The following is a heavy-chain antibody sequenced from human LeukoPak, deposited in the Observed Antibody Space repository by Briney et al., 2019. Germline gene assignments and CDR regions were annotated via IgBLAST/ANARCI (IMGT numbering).Heavy chain of an antibody. CDR2: ISGNGGST. V-gene: IGHV3-23*01. J-gene: IGHJ3*02. Sequence: GRSLRLSCAASGFTFSSYAMTWVRQAPGKGLEWVSAISGNGGSTYYADSVKGRFTISRDNSKTSLYLQMNSLRTEDTALYYCAKEIDTLGTNAFDIWGQGTIVTVSS. CDR1: GFTFSSYA. CDR3: AKEIDTLGTNAFDI. D-gene: IGHD2-15*01.